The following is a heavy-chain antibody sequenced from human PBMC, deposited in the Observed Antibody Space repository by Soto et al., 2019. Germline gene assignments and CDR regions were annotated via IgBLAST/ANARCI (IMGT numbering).Heavy chain of an antibody. CDR3: ARGVGFGYYSHPLDD. Sequence: PSGTLYLTCTVSGDSVTSVSDSCGWIRQPPGKGLEWIGYIYYSGSADYNPSLGSRVTISIDTSKNQFSLKLTSVTAADTAVFYCARGVGFGYYSHPLDDCGQVTT. CDR2: IYYSGSA. V-gene: IGHV4-61*01. CDR1: GDSVTSVSDS. D-gene: IGHD3-10*01. J-gene: IGHJ6*02.